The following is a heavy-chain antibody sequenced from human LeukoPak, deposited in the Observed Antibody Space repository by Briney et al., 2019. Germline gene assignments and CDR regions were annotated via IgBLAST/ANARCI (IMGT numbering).Heavy chain of an antibody. CDR1: GYTFTSYG. D-gene: IGHD3-22*01. Sequence: ASVKVSCKASGYTFTSYGISWVRQAPGQGLEWMGWISAYNGNTNYAQKLQGRVTMTTDTSTSTAYMELRSLRSDDTAVYYCARDLGYYDSSKHFDYWAREPWSPSPQ. V-gene: IGHV1-18*01. J-gene: IGHJ4*02. CDR3: ARDLGYYDSSKHFDY. CDR2: ISAYNGNT.